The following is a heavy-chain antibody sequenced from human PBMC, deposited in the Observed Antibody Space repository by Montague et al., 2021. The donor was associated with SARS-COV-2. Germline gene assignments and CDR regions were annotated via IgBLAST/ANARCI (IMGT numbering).Heavy chain of an antibody. J-gene: IGHJ4*02. CDR1: GGSVSSGGYY. Sequence: SETLSLTCTVSGGSVSSGGYYWSWIRQPPGKGLEWIGYIYYSGSTNYNPSLKSRVTISLDTSKNQFSLKLTSVTAADTAAYYCARESLAAAATRSDYWGQGTLVTVSS. CDR3: ARESLAAAATRSDY. CDR2: IYYSGST. V-gene: IGHV4-61*08. D-gene: IGHD6-13*01.